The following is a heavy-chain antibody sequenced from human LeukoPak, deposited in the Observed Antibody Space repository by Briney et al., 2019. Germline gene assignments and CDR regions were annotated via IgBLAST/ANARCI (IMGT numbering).Heavy chain of an antibody. J-gene: IGHJ6*03. CDR1: GFTFSGSA. Sequence: GGSLRLSCAASGFTFSGSAMHWVRQASGKGLEWVGHIRSKANNYATSYAASVKGRFTISRDNSKNTLYLQMNSLRAEDTAVYYCAKGPYYDFWNYYMDVWGKGTTVTVSS. V-gene: IGHV3-73*01. CDR3: AKGPYYDFWNYYMDV. CDR2: IRSKANNYAT. D-gene: IGHD3-3*01.